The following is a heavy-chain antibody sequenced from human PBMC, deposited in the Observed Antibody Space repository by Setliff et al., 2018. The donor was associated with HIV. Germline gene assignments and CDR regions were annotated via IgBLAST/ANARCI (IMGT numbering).Heavy chain of an antibody. J-gene: IGHJ4*02. Sequence: ASVKVSCKASGYTFTSYYLHWVRQAPGQGLEWMGMINPSGGSASYAQKFQGRVTITRDASASTAYMELSSLRSEDTAVYYCARSPGDYLFDYWGQGTLVTV. V-gene: IGHV1-46*01. CDR3: ARSPGDYLFDY. CDR2: INPSGGSA. CDR1: GYTFTSYY. D-gene: IGHD4-17*01.